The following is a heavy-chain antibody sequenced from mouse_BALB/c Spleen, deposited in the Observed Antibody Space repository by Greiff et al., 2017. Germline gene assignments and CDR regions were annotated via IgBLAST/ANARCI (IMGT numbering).Heavy chain of an antibody. J-gene: IGHJ3*01. CDR2: INPSTGYT. D-gene: IGHD2-1*01. Sequence: QVQLKESGAELAKPGASVKMSCKASGYTFTSYWMHWVKQRPGQGLEWIGYINPSTGYTEYNQKFKDKATLTADKSSSTAYMQLSSLTSEDSAVYYCARDGNYVSFAYWGQGTLVTVSA. CDR3: ARDGNYVSFAY. CDR1: GYTFTSYW. V-gene: IGHV1-7*01.